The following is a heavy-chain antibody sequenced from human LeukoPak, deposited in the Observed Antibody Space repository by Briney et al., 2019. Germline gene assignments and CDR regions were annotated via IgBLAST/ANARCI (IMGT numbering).Heavy chain of an antibody. Sequence: GGSLRLSCAASGFTFSNYAIHWVRQAPGKGLEWVAFIRYDGSNKYYVDSVKGRFTISRDNSKNTLYLQMNSLRAEDAAVYYCAKPSLYYYDTSGYYRYWYFDLWGRGTLVTVSS. CDR1: GFTFSNYA. CDR3: AKPSLYYYDTSGYYRYWYFDL. D-gene: IGHD3-22*01. CDR2: IRYDGSNK. V-gene: IGHV3-30*02. J-gene: IGHJ2*01.